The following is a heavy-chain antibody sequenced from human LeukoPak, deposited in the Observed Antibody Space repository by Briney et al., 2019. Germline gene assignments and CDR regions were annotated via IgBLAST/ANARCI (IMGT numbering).Heavy chain of an antibody. D-gene: IGHD2-2*01. CDR1: GFTFSSYW. J-gene: IGHJ5*02. V-gene: IGHV3-74*01. CDR3: ARDRYCSSTSCYFTIRNWFDP. CDR2: INSDGSST. Sequence: GGSLRLSCAASGFTFSSYWMHWVRQAPGKGLVWVSRINSDGSSTSHADSVKGRFTISRDNAKNTLYLQMNSLRAEDTAVYYCARDRYCSSTSCYFTIRNWFDPWGQGTLVAVSS.